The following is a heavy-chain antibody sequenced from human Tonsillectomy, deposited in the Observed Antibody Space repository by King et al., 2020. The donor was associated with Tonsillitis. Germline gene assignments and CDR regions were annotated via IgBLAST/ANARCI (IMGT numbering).Heavy chain of an antibody. J-gene: IGHJ3*02. CDR1: GFTFSSYS. CDR2: ISSISSYI. Sequence: VQLVESGGGLVKPGGSLRLSCAASGFTFSSYSMNWVRQAPGKGLEWVSSISSISSYIYYADSVKVRVTLSRNNAKNSLYLQMNSLRSEDTAVYYCASSYCSSTSCAFDIWGQGTMVTVSS. D-gene: IGHD2-2*01. CDR3: ASSYCSSTSCAFDI. V-gene: IGHV3-21*01.